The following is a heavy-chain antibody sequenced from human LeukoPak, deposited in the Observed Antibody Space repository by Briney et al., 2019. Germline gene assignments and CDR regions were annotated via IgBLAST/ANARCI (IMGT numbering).Heavy chain of an antibody. Sequence: GGSLRLSCAASGFTFSTYGMHWVRQAPGKGLEWVAVISYDGSSKYYADSVKGRFTISRDNSKNTLYLQMNSLRSEDTAVYYCARGIGGGPYYYYYMDVWGKGTTVTISS. D-gene: IGHD1-26*01. CDR2: ISYDGSSK. CDR1: GFTFSTYG. V-gene: IGHV3-30*19. J-gene: IGHJ6*03. CDR3: ARGIGGGPYYYYYMDV.